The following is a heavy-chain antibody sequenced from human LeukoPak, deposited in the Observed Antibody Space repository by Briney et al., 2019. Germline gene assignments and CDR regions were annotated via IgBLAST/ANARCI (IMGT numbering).Heavy chain of an antibody. CDR2: INHSGST. D-gene: IGHD5-12*01. CDR3: ARVAHPSRNGYYLGY. J-gene: IGHJ4*02. Sequence: SGTLSLTCAVYGGSFSDYYWTWVRQSPGKGLEWIGEINHSGSTNYSPSLKSRVTISADTSKSQFSLKVTSVTAADTALYYCARVAHPSRNGYYLGYWGQGTLVTISS. CDR1: GGSFSDYY. V-gene: IGHV4-34*01.